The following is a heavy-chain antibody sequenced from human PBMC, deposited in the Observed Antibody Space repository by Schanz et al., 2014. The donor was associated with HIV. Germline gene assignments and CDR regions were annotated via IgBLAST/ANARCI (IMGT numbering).Heavy chain of an antibody. D-gene: IGHD3-22*01. Sequence: DVQLVESGGGLEQPGGSLRLSCAASGFMFSTYAMHWVRQAPGKGLEWVSYISARSTTKYYADSVKGRFTISRDNAKSSLYLEINSLRAEDTAVYYCRAWLLGDRMDVWGQGTTVAVSS. CDR1: GFMFSTYA. CDR2: ISARSTTK. V-gene: IGHV3-48*04. J-gene: IGHJ6*02. CDR3: RAWLLGDRMDV.